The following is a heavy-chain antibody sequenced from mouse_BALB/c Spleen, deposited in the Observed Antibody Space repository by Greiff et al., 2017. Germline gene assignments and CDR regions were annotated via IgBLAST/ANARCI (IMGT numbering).Heavy chain of an antibody. D-gene: IGHD1-1*02. CDR3: ARLYYGYFDY. J-gene: IGHJ2*01. CDR1: GFTFSSYG. Sequence: DVKLVESGGDLVKPGGSLKLSCAASGFTFSSYGMSWVRQTPDKRLEWVATISSGGSYTYYPDSVKGRFTISRDNAKNTLYLQMSSLKSEDTAMYYCARLYYGYFDYWGQGTTLTVSS. V-gene: IGHV5-6*02. CDR2: ISSGGSYT.